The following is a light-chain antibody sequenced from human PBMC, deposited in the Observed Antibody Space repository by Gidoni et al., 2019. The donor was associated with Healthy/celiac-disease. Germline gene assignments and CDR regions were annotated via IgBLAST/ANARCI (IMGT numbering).Light chain of an antibody. J-gene: IGKJ2*01. Sequence: DIQMTQPPSSLSASVGDRVPITCRASKSIRSYINLYQQKPGKAPNLLISAASSLQSEVPSMFSDSVSETDFSLTISSLQPEDFATYFCQQSYSTSMTFGQGTKLEIK. V-gene: IGKV1-39*01. CDR1: KSIRSY. CDR3: QQSYSTSMT. CDR2: AAS.